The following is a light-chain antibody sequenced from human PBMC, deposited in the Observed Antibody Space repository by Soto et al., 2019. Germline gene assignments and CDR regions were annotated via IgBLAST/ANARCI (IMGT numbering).Light chain of an antibody. CDR1: QSISSW. J-gene: IGKJ5*01. CDR2: KAS. Sequence: DIQMTQSPSTRSSSVGDRVTITWRASQSISSWLAWYQQKPGKAPKLPIYKASSLESGVPARFSGSGSGTEFTLTISSLQPDDFATYYCQQYNTYSTFGQGTRLEIK. V-gene: IGKV1-5*03. CDR3: QQYNTYST.